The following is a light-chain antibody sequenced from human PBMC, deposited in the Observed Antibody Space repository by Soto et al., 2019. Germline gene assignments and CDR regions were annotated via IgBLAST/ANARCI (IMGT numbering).Light chain of an antibody. J-gene: IGLJ3*02. CDR2: GNN. V-gene: IGLV1-40*01. CDR3: QSQDGSLSVSV. Sequence: QTVLTQPPSVSGAPGQRVTISCTGSNSNIGAGYDVHWYQQLPRIAPKLLIYGNNIRPSGVPDRFSGSKFATSAYLTISGLQAEDEAEYYCQSQDGSLSVSVFGGGTKVTVL. CDR1: NSNIGAGYD.